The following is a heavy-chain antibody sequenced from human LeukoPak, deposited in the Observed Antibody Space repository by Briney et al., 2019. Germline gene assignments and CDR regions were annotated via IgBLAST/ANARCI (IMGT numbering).Heavy chain of an antibody. V-gene: IGHV1-2*02. Sequence: GASVKVSCKASGYTFTGYYMHWVRQAPGQGLEWMGWINPNSVGTNYAQKFQGRVTMTRDTSISTAYMELSRLRSDDTAVYYCATHVVVPAADAFDIWGQGTMVTVSS. CDR1: GYTFTGYY. CDR3: ATHVVVPAADAFDI. CDR2: INPNSVGT. J-gene: IGHJ3*02. D-gene: IGHD2-2*01.